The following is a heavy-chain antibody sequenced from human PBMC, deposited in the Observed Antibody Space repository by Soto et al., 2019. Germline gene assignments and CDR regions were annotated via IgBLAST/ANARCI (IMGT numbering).Heavy chain of an antibody. CDR3: ARGSGRYPATYFQH. Sequence: QVQLVQSGAEVKKPGSSVKVSCNASGGTFSSYAISWVRQAPGQGLEWMGGIIPIFGTANYAQKFQGRVTITADESTSTAYMELSSLRSEDTAVYYCARGSGRYPATYFQHWGQGTWSPSPQ. J-gene: IGHJ1*01. D-gene: IGHD3-10*01. CDR2: IIPIFGTA. CDR1: GGTFSSYA. V-gene: IGHV1-69*01.